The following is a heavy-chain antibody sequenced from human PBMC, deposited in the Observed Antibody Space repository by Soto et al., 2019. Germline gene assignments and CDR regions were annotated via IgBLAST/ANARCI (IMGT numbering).Heavy chain of an antibody. V-gene: IGHV1-18*01. CDR1: GFTFTSYG. CDR2: ISAYNGNT. D-gene: IGHD1-1*01. Sequence: GASVKVSCKASGFTFTSYGISWVRQAPGQGLEWMGWISAYNGNTNYAQKLQGRVTMTTDTSTSTAYMELRSLRSDDTAVYYCARDLLKLEGYNWFDPWGQGTLVTVSS. J-gene: IGHJ5*02. CDR3: ARDLLKLEGYNWFDP.